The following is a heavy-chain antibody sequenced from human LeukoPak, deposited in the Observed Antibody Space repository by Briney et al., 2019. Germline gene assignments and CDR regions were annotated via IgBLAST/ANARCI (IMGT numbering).Heavy chain of an antibody. J-gene: IGHJ4*02. Sequence: GGSLRLSCAASGFTFSSYSMNWVRQAPGKGLEWVSYISSSSSTIYYADSVKGRFTISRDNAKNSLHLQMNGLRAEDTAVYYCARDVGERMRYSYGPSPFDYWGQGTLVTASS. CDR1: GFTFSSYS. CDR3: ARDVGERMRYSYGPSPFDY. CDR2: ISSSSSTI. D-gene: IGHD5-18*01. V-gene: IGHV3-48*04.